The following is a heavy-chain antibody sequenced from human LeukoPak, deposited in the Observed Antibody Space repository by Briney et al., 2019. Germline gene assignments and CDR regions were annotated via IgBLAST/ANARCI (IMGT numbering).Heavy chain of an antibody. CDR3: ARGLSSGWPHYFDY. Sequence: GGSLRLSCAASGFTFSSYSMNWVRQAPGKGLEWVSYISTSSSTIYYADSVKGRFTISRDNAKNSLYLQMNSLRAEDTAVYYWARGLSSGWPHYFDYWGQGTLVTVSS. CDR1: GFTFSSYS. D-gene: IGHD6-19*01. J-gene: IGHJ4*02. CDR2: ISTSSSTI. V-gene: IGHV3-48*04.